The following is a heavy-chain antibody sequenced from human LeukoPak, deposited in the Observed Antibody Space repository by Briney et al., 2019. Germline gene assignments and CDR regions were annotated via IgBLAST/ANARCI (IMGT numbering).Heavy chain of an antibody. D-gene: IGHD2-2*01. CDR2: TKNKANSYTT. CDR3: ARDASASLDY. CDR1: GFTFGDHY. V-gene: IGHV3-72*01. J-gene: IGHJ4*02. Sequence: GGSLRLSCAASGFTFGDHYMDWVRQAPGKGLEWVSRTKNKANSYTTQYAASVKGRFTVSRDDSKNSLSLQMNNLETEDTAVYYCARDASASLDYWGQGTLATVSS.